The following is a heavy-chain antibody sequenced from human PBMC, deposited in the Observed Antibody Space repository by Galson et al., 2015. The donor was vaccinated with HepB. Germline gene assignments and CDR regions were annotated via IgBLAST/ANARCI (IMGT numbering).Heavy chain of an antibody. Sequence: SVKVSCKASGGTFSSYTISWVRQAPGQGLEWMGRIIPILGIANYAQKFQGRVTITADKSTSTAYMELSSLRSEDTAVYYCARDYGDYVPTYQYNWFDPWGQGTPVTVSS. J-gene: IGHJ5*02. CDR3: ARDYGDYVPTYQYNWFDP. CDR2: IIPILGIA. V-gene: IGHV1-69*02. CDR1: GGTFSSYT. D-gene: IGHD4-17*01.